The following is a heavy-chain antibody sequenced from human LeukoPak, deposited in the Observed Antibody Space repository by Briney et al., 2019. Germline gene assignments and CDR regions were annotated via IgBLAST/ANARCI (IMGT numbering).Heavy chain of an antibody. D-gene: IGHD5-18*01. Sequence: ASVKVSCKASGYSFTSYVVHWVRQAPGHRLEWMGWINVDNGNTKNSEKFQGRVTITGDTSATTAYMEVSSLRGEDTAVYYCARETSSYGAFDIWGQGTMVTVSS. CDR1: GYSFTSYV. V-gene: IGHV1-3*01. CDR2: INVDNGNT. CDR3: ARETSSYGAFDI. J-gene: IGHJ3*02.